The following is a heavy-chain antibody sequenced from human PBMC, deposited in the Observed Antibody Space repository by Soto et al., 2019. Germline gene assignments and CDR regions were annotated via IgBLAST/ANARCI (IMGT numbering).Heavy chain of an antibody. CDR1: GVTFSSYS. Sequence: GGSLRLSCAASGVTFSSYSMNWVRQAPGKGLEWVSSISSSSSYIYYADSVKGRFTISRDNAKNSLYLQMNSLRAEDTAVYYCARPRFDFWSGPSGYWGQGTLVTVSS. CDR3: ARPRFDFWSGPSGY. J-gene: IGHJ4*02. D-gene: IGHD3-3*01. V-gene: IGHV3-21*01. CDR2: ISSSSSYI.